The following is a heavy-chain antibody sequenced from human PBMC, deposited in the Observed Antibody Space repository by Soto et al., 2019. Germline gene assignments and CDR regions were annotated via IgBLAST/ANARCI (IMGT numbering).Heavy chain of an antibody. CDR1: GFTFSNAW. CDR2: IKSKTDGGTT. Sequence: GGSLRLSCAASGFTFSNAWMSWVRQASGKGLEWVGRIKSKTDGGTTDYAAPVKGRFTISRDDSKNTLYLQMNSLKTEDTAVYYCTTHPRKTYDILTGYYFDYWGQGTLVTVSS. CDR3: TTHPRKTYDILTGYYFDY. V-gene: IGHV3-15*01. J-gene: IGHJ4*02. D-gene: IGHD3-9*01.